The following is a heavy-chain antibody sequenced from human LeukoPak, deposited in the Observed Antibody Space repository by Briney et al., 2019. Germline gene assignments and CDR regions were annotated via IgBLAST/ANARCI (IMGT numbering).Heavy chain of an antibody. V-gene: IGHV3-48*01. CDR2: ISSGSRTI. Sequence: PGGSLRLSCAASGFTFSSYSMNWVRQAPGKGLEWVSYISSGSRTIYYADSVKGRFTISRDNAKNSLYLQMNSLRADDTAVYYCARDGGDVVVVAAYDYWGQGTLVTVSS. D-gene: IGHD2-15*01. CDR3: ARDGGDVVVVAAYDY. CDR1: GFTFSSYS. J-gene: IGHJ4*02.